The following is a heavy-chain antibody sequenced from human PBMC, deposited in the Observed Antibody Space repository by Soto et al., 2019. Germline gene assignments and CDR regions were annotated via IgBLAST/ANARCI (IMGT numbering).Heavy chain of an antibody. J-gene: IGHJ4*02. V-gene: IGHV3-23*01. CDR1: GFTFSNYA. CDR3: AKTAEAVAGTVYGY. D-gene: IGHD6-19*01. Sequence: GGSLRLSCAASGFTFSNYAMGWVRQGPGRGLEWVSAIGGSGGNTYYAASVKGRFTISRDNSKNTLFLQMSSLRGEDTAVYYCAKTAEAVAGTVYGYWGQGTLVTVSS. CDR2: IGGSGGNT.